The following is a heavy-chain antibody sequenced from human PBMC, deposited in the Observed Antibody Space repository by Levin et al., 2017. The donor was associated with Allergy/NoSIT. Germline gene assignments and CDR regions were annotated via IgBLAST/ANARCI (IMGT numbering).Heavy chain of an antibody. CDR1: GGSIDNNY. V-gene: IGHV4-59*08. J-gene: IGHJ5*01. Sequence: ASETLSLTCTVSGGSIDNNYWSWIRQPPWKGLEWIGYTSYSGDTNYNRSLRPRVSMSLDTSTNQVSLKLRSVTAADTAFYYCARQVSGYWSGFKFDSWGQGILVTVSP. CDR2: TSYSGDT. CDR3: ARQVSGYWSGFKFDS. D-gene: IGHD3-3*01.